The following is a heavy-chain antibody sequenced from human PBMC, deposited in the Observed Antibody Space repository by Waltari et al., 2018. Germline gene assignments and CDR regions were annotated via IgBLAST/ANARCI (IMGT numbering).Heavy chain of an antibody. CDR3: ARARLYGYSSGYIYGGGAFDI. CDR2: INPNSGGT. D-gene: IGHD6-19*01. Sequence: QVQLVQSGAEVKKPGASVKVSCKASGYTFTGYYMHWVRPAPGQGLEWMGWINPNSGGTNYAQKFQGWVTMTRDTSISTAYMELSRLRSDDTAVYYCARARLYGYSSGYIYGGGAFDIWGQGTMVTVSS. J-gene: IGHJ3*02. V-gene: IGHV1-2*04. CDR1: GYTFTGYY.